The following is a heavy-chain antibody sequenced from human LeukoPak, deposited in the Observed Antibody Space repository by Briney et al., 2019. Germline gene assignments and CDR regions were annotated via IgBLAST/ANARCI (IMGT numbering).Heavy chain of an antibody. CDR3: ARASISVAFYFDY. CDR1: GGSISSSSYY. CDR2: ILYSGTP. V-gene: IGHV4-39*07. Sequence: SETLSLTCTVSGGSISSSSYYWGWIRQPPGKGLEWVGSILYSGTPYYSTSLKGRVTMSLDTSKNQFSLKLNSVTAADTAVYYCARASISVAFYFDYWGQGSLVTVSS. J-gene: IGHJ4*02. D-gene: IGHD6-19*01.